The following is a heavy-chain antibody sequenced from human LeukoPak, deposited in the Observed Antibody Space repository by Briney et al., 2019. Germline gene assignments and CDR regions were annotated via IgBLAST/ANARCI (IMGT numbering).Heavy chain of an antibody. Sequence: GGSLRLSCAASGFTFSSYEMNWVRQAPGKGLEWVSFISSSGSTRYYADSVKGRFTISRDNAKNSLYLHMNSLRVEDTAVYYCAKSGAHSSSPFDYWGQGTLVTVSS. CDR3: AKSGAHSSSPFDY. V-gene: IGHV3-48*03. D-gene: IGHD6-6*01. J-gene: IGHJ4*02. CDR1: GFTFSSYE. CDR2: ISSSGSTR.